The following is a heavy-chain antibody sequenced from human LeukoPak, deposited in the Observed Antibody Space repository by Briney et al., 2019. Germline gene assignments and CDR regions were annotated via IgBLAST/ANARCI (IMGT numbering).Heavy chain of an antibody. Sequence: SQTLSLTCTVSGGSISSGSYYWSWIRQPAGRGLEWIGRIDTSGSTNYNPSLKSRVTISVDTSKNQFSLKLSSVTAADTAVYYCAREDGSRSSSCWFDPWGQGTLVTVSS. CDR3: AREDGSRSSSCWFDP. CDR2: IDTSGST. D-gene: IGHD6-13*01. CDR1: GGSISSGSYY. V-gene: IGHV4-61*02. J-gene: IGHJ5*02.